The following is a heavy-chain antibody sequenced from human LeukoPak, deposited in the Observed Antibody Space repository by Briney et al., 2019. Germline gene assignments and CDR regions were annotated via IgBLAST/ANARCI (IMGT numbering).Heavy chain of an antibody. D-gene: IGHD3-22*01. CDR3: AKQGYYYDSSGYAYFDY. CDR2: ISGSGGST. J-gene: IGHJ4*02. Sequence: GGTLRLSCAASGFIFSNYGMSWVRQAPGKGLEWVSAISGSGGSTYYADSVKGRFTISRDNSKNTLYLQMNSLRAEDTAVYYCAKQGYYYDSSGYAYFDYWGQGTLVTVSS. V-gene: IGHV3-23*01. CDR1: GFIFSNYG.